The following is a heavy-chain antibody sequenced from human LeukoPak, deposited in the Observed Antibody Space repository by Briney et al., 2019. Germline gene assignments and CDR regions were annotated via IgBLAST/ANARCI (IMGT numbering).Heavy chain of an antibody. J-gene: IGHJ4*02. CDR3: VRGHGGY. V-gene: IGHV4-61*01. CDR1: GGSVSSSIYH. Sequence: SETLSLTCTVSGGSVSSSIYHWFWIRQPPGKGLEWIGFTYNGGSTYYNPSLKSRVTISVDMAKNQFSLKVMSVTAADTAVYYCVRGHGGYWGQGPLVTVSS. CDR2: TYNGGST.